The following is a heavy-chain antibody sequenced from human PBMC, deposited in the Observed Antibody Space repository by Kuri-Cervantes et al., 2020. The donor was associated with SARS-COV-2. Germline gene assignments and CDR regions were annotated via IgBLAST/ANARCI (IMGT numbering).Heavy chain of an antibody. V-gene: IGHV3-13*01. CDR3: VREAPGSASGITSFDL. Sequence: ESLKISCAASGFTLSACDMHWVRQVTGKGLEWVSTIATSGDTYYLNSVKGRVTISRESARNSLYLQMNSLRVEDTAVYYCVREAPGSASGITSFDLWGRGTLVTVSS. CDR2: IATSGDT. CDR1: GFTLSACD. D-gene: IGHD3-10*01. J-gene: IGHJ2*01.